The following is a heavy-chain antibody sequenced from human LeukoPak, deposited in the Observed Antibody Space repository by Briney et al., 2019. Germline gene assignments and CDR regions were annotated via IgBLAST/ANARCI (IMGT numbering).Heavy chain of an antibody. CDR1: GYTPTEFS. D-gene: IGHD2-2*01. Sequence: APVKVSCKPFGYTPTEFSIHWVRQAPGKGVEWVGGFYSEDGKTIYAQKFQGRVTMTEDTSTHTAYMELSSLRSEDTAVYYCARTLGYCSSTRCYEYGYWGQGTLVTVSS. J-gene: IGHJ4*02. V-gene: IGHV1-24*01. CDR3: ARTLGYCSSTRCYEYGY. CDR2: FYSEDGKT.